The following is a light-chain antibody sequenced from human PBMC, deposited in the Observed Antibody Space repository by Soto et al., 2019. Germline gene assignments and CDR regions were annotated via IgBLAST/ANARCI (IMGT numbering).Light chain of an antibody. V-gene: IGKV3-11*01. Sequence: DIVLTQSPATLSLSPGERATLSCRASQSVGTYLAWYQQKPGQAPRLLIYDASNRATGIPARFSGSGSGTDFTLTISSLEPEDFAVYYCQQRSFWPSFGGGTKVEIK. CDR1: QSVGTY. CDR3: QQRSFWPS. CDR2: DAS. J-gene: IGKJ4*01.